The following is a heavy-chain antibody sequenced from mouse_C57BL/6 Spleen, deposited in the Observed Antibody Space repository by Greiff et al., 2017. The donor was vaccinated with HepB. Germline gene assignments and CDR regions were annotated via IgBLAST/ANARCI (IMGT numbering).Heavy chain of an antibody. V-gene: IGHV1-69*01. J-gene: IGHJ2*01. CDR1: GYTFTSYW. Sequence: VQLQQPGAELVMPGASVKLSCKASGYTFTSYWMHWVKQRPGQGLEWIGEIDPSDSYTNYNQKFKGKSTLTVDKSYSTAYRQLSSRTSEDSAVYYCARSGYGSSSDYWGQGTTLTVSS. CDR2: IDPSDSYT. D-gene: IGHD1-1*01. CDR3: ARSGYGSSSDY.